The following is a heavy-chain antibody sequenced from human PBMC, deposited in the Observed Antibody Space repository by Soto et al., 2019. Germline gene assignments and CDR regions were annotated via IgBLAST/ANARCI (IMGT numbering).Heavy chain of an antibody. J-gene: IGHJ6*03. CDR1: GFTFSSYA. D-gene: IGHD3-3*01. V-gene: IGHV3-23*01. CDR3: ARDLLPPIFGVVTRVYYMDV. Sequence: GGSLRLSCAASGFTFSSYAMSWVRQAPGKGLEWVSAISSSGGSTYNADSVKGRLTISRDNSKNTLYLQMNSLRTEDTAVYYCARDLLPPIFGVVTRVYYMDVWGKGTTVTVSS. CDR2: ISSSGGST.